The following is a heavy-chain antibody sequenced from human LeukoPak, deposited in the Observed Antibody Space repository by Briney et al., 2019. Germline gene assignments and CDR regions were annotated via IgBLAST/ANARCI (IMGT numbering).Heavy chain of an antibody. CDR3: ARDRKWELTFDY. V-gene: IGHV3-74*01. CDR2: INSDGSRT. CDR1: GFTLRSYW. D-gene: IGHD1-26*01. Sequence: GGSLRLSCAASGFTLRSYWMHWVRQAPGKGLMWVSRINSDGSRTTYADSVKGRFTISRDNAKNTLYLQMNSLRAEDTAVYYCARDRKWELTFDYWGQGTLVTVSS. J-gene: IGHJ4*02.